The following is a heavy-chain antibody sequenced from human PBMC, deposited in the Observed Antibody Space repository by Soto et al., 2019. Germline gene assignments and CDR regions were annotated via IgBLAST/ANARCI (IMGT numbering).Heavy chain of an antibody. D-gene: IGHD3-3*01. CDR2: ISGSGGST. J-gene: IGHJ6*02. CDR1: GFTFSSYA. CDR3: AKCLEWLSPPQDYYYGMDV. Sequence: GGSLRLSCAASGFTFSSYAMSWVRQAPGKGLEWVSAISGSGGSTYYADSVKGRFTISRDNSKNTLYLQMNSLRAEDTAVYYCAKCLEWLSPPQDYYYGMDVWGQGTTVTVSS. V-gene: IGHV3-23*01.